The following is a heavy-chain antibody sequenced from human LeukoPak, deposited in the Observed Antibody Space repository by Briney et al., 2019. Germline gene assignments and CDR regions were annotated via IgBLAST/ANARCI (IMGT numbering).Heavy chain of an antibody. CDR3: AKDIPQDSSGYYGAFDI. CDR1: GFTFSSYG. J-gene: IGHJ3*02. D-gene: IGHD3-22*01. Sequence: GGSLRLSCAASGFTFSSYGMHWVRQAPGKGLEWVAFIRYDGSNKYYADSVKGRFTISRDNSKNTLYLQMNSLRAEDTALYYCAKDIPQDSSGYYGAFDIWGQGTMVTVSS. V-gene: IGHV3-30*02. CDR2: IRYDGSNK.